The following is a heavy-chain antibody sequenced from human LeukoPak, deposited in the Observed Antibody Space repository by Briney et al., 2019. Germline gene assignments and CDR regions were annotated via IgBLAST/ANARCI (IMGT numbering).Heavy chain of an antibody. Sequence: GRSLRLSCAASGFTFNAFGMNWVRQAPGKGLEWVSYIGTTSGAIYYADSVKGRFTISRDSAKNSLYLQMNSLRAEDTAVYYCARFRTWGDKAFDYWGQGTLVTVSS. CDR2: IGTTSGAI. V-gene: IGHV3-48*01. CDR1: GFTFNAFG. D-gene: IGHD2-21*02. CDR3: ARFRTWGDKAFDY. J-gene: IGHJ4*02.